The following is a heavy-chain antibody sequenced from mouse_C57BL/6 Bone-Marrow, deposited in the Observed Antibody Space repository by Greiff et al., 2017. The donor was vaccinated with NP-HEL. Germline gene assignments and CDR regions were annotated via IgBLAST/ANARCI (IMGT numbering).Heavy chain of an antibody. CDR1: GFTFTDYY. D-gene: IGHD1-1*01. CDR3: ARYSYSSSFYYFDY. J-gene: IGHJ2*01. V-gene: IGHV7-3*01. Sequence: EVQGVESGGGLVQPGGSLSLSCAASGFTFTDYYMSWVRQPPGKALEWLGFIRNKANGYTSEYSVSVKGQFTISRDNSQNILYPQMDALRAEDSATYYCARYSYSSSFYYFDYWGQGTTLTVSS. CDR2: IRNKANGYTS.